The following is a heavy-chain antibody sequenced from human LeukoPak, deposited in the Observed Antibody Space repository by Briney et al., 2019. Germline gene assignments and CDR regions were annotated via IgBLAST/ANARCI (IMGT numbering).Heavy chain of an antibody. CDR1: GGSISSYY. CDR3: ATTLHTYYDFWSGGWFEP. J-gene: IGHJ5*02. D-gene: IGHD3-3*01. Sequence: SETLSLTCTVSGGSISSYYWSWIRQPPGKGLEWIGYIYYSGSTNYNPSLKSRVTISVDTSKNQFSLKLSSVTAADTAVYYCATTLHTYYDFWSGGWFEPWGQGTLVTVSS. V-gene: IGHV4-59*08. CDR2: IYYSGST.